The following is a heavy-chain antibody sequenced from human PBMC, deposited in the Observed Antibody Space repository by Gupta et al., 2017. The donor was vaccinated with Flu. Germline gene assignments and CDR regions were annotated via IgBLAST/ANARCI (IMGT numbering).Heavy chain of an antibody. CDR3: AREKVRFLL. CDR2: VYDTGST. V-gene: IGHV4-59*01. D-gene: IGHD3-3*01. J-gene: IGHJ4*02. Sequence: SLHCTGFGWSIRVYYWTWIRQVPGKRLEWIGNVYDTGSTNYNPSLKSRVTISLDKSKNQFSLKLKSVTAADTAIYYCAREKVRFLLWGQGTLVTVSS. CDR1: GWSIRVYY.